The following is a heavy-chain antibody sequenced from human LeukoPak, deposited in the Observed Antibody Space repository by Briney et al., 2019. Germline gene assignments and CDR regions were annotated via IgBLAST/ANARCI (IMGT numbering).Heavy chain of an antibody. J-gene: IGHJ3*02. V-gene: IGHV3-30*02. CDR1: GFTFSSYG. CDR3: AKGYDYSSSLPDI. CDR2: IRYDGSNK. Sequence: GGSLRLSCAASGFTFSSYGMHWVRQAPGKGLEWVAFIRYDGSNKYYADSVKGRFTISRDNSKNTLYLQMNSLRAEDTAVYYCAKGYDYSSSLPDIWGQGTMVTVSS. D-gene: IGHD6-13*01.